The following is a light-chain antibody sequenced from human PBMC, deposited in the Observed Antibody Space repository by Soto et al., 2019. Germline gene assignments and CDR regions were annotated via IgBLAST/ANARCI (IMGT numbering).Light chain of an antibody. CDR1: QSVSSY. CDR3: QQRSNWPRYT. V-gene: IGKV3-11*01. CDR2: DAS. Sequence: EIVLTQSPATLSLSPGERATLSCRASQSVSSYLAWYQQKPCQAPRLLIYDASNRATSIPARFSGSGSGTDFTLTISSLEPEDFAVYYWQQRSNWPRYTFGQGTKLEIK. J-gene: IGKJ2*01.